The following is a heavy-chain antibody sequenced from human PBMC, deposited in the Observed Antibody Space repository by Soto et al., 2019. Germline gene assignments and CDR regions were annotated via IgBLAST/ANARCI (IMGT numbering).Heavy chain of an antibody. CDR3: ATLNSFGSDY. CDR2: IYSDGSGP. V-gene: IGHV3-74*03. D-gene: IGHD5-18*01. CDR1: GFTFSRFW. J-gene: IGHJ4*02. Sequence: PGGSLRLSCAASGFTFSRFWMHWVRQAPGKGLVWVSRIYSDGSGPMYADSVKGRFTISRDNAKSTLYLQMNSLRAEGTAVYYCATLNSFGSDYWGQGTLVTVSS.